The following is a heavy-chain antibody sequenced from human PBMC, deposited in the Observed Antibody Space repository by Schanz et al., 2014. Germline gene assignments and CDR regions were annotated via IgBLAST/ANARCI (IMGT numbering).Heavy chain of an antibody. D-gene: IGHD4-17*01. V-gene: IGHV3-33*06. J-gene: IGHJ3*02. CDR3: AKDMHKDYGGKPQAFDI. CDR1: GFTFNNYG. CDR2: IYYDGSDK. Sequence: QAQLVESGGGVVQPGRSLRLSCAASGFTFNNYGMHWVRQAPGKGLEWVALIYYDGSDKYYADFVEGRFTISRDNSQNTLYLQMSSLRAEDTALYYCAKDMHKDYGGKPQAFDIWGQGTMVTVSS.